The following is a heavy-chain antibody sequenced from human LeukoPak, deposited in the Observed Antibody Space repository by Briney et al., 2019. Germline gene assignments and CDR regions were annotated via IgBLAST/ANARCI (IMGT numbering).Heavy chain of an antibody. Sequence: SLRLSCTASGFTFVDHAMSWFRQAPGKGLDWVGLIRSKTYGGTAEYGASVKGRSIISRDYSKSIAYLQMNSLQTGDTAVYYCSSLQIGGDGCASCGQGTLVTVSS. V-gene: IGHV3-49*03. CDR2: IRSKTYGGTA. CDR3: SSLQIGGDGCAS. D-gene: IGHD5-24*01. CDR1: GFTFVDHA. J-gene: IGHJ4*02.